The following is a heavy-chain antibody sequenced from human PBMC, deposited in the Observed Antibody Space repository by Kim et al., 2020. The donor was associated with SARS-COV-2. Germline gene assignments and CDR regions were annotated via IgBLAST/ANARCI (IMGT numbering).Heavy chain of an antibody. Sequence: ASVKVSCKASGYTFTSYGISWVRQAPGQGLEWMGWISAYNGNTNYAQKLQGRVTMTTDTSTSTAYMEVRSLRSDDTAVYYCARDLYSSSSGALDIWGQGTMVTVSS. J-gene: IGHJ3*02. CDR3: ARDLYSSSSGALDI. CDR2: ISAYNGNT. CDR1: GYTFTSYG. V-gene: IGHV1-18*04. D-gene: IGHD6-13*01.